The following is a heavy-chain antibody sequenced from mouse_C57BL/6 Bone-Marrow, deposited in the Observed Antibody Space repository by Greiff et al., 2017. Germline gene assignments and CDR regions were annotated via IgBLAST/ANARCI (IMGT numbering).Heavy chain of an antibody. CDR1: GYTFTSYW. Sequence: VQLQQPGAELVMPGASVKLSCKASGYTFTSYWMHWVKQRPGQGLEWIGEIDPSDSYTNYNQKFKGKSTLTVDKSSSTAYMQLSSLTSEDSAVYYCASQIYYYGSSPSYYAMDYWGQGTSVTVSS. J-gene: IGHJ4*01. CDR2: IDPSDSYT. D-gene: IGHD1-1*01. CDR3: ASQIYYYGSSPSYYAMDY. V-gene: IGHV1-69*01.